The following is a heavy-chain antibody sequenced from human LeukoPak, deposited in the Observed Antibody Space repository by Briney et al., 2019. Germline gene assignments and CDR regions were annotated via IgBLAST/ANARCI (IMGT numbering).Heavy chain of an antibody. V-gene: IGHV3-23*01. CDR2: ISAGGDNT. CDR1: GFTFSSHA. D-gene: IGHD3-22*01. CDR3: AYLDSSGYYYGRLRY. Sequence: PGGSLRLSCAASGFTFSSHALSWVRQTPGKGLESVSSISAGGDNTHYADSVKGRFTTSRDNSKNTLYLQMNSLRAEDTAVYFCAYLDSSGYYYGRLRYWGQGTPVTVSS. J-gene: IGHJ4*02.